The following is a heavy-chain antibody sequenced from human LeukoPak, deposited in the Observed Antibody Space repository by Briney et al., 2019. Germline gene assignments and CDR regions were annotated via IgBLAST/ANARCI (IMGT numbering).Heavy chain of an antibody. V-gene: IGHV1-18*01. Sequence: GTSVKVSCKASGYTFDISGITWVRQAPGQGLEWMGWIATYNGKTDYAQNLQGRVTMTTDMSTSTTYMELRSLRADDTAVYYCARVGNSFYYYMDAWGKGTPVTVTS. CDR1: GYTFDISG. D-gene: IGHD6-13*01. CDR2: IATYNGKT. CDR3: ARVGNSFYYYMDA. J-gene: IGHJ6*03.